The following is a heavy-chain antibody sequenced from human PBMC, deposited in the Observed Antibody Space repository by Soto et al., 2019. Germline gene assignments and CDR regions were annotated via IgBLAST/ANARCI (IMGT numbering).Heavy chain of an antibody. V-gene: IGHV4-34*01. CDR1: GFTFSDYY. Sequence: GSLRLSCAASGFTFSDYYMSWIRQPPGKGLEWIGEVNHSGSTNYNPSLKSRVTISVDTSKNQFSLKLSSVTAADTAVYYCARGQDYWGKGIRVTFPP. CDR3: ARGQDY. J-gene: IGHJ4*02. CDR2: VNHSGST.